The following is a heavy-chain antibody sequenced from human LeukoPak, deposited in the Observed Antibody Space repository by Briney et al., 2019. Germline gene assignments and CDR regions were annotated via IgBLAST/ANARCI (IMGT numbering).Heavy chain of an antibody. J-gene: IGHJ4*02. V-gene: IGHV3-23*01. D-gene: IGHD3-9*01. CDR3: SKWGDYDVLTGYYDSDF. CDR1: GFTFSIYA. CDR2: IVGSGGST. Sequence: PGGSLRLSCAASGFTFSIYAMSWVRQAPGKGLGWVSAIVGSGGSTYYADSVKGRFTIPRDNSKNTLFLQMNSLRVEDTALYYCSKWGDYDVLTGYYDSDFWGQGTLVTVSS.